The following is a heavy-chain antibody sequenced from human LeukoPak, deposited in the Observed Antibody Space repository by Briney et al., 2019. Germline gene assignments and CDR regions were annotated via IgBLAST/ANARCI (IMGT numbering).Heavy chain of an antibody. Sequence: SGGSLTLSCAVSGFTFSNYAMHGVRQAPGKGVVWVSYINGDGRSTNYAESVRGRFTISRDNAKKTLYLQTNSLRDEDTTVYYCVRGLDSWGLGTLVTVSS. CDR3: VRGLDS. CDR1: GFTFSNYA. V-gene: IGHV3-74*01. CDR2: INGDGRST. D-gene: IGHD3-16*01. J-gene: IGHJ5*01.